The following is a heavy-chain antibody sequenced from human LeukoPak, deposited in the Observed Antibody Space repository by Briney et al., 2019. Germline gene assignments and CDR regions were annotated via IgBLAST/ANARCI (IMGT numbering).Heavy chain of an antibody. J-gene: IGHJ6*02. CDR1: GFTFSQYW. CDR3: AKGASYGTYGMDV. D-gene: IGHD3-10*01. CDR2: ISGSGGST. V-gene: IGHV3-23*01. Sequence: GGSLRLSCAASGFTFSQYWMSWVRQAPGKGLEWVSAISGSGGSTYYADSVKGRFTISRDNSKNTLYLQMNSLRAEDTAVYYCAKGASYGTYGMDVWGQGTTVTVSS.